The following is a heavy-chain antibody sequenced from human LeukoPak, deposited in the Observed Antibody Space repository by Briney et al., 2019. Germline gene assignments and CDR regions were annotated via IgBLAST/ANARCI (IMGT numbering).Heavy chain of an antibody. V-gene: IGHV4-61*02. CDR1: GGSISSGSYY. CDR2: IYTSGST. Sequence: SQTLSLTCTVSGGSISSGSYYWSWIRQPAGKGLEWIGRIYTSGSTNYNPSLKSRVTISVDTSKNQFSLKLSSVTAADTAVYYCARGARGLGYCSGGSCLSHGAFDIWGQGTMVTVSS. D-gene: IGHD2-15*01. J-gene: IGHJ3*02. CDR3: ARGARGLGYCSGGSCLSHGAFDI.